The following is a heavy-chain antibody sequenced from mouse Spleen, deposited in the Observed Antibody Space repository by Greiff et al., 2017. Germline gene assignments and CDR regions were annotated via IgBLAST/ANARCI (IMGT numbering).Heavy chain of an antibody. Sequence: QVQLQQSGAELMKPGASVKLSCKATGYTFTGYWIEWVKQRPGHGLEWIGEILPGSGSTNYNEKFKGKATFTADTSSNTAYMQLSSLTTEDSAIYYCASRRMGIYYGNLEAYWGQGTLVTVSA. D-gene: IGHD2-1*01. CDR3: ASRRMGIYYGNLEAY. V-gene: IGHV1-9*01. J-gene: IGHJ3*01. CDR2: ILPGSGST. CDR1: GYTFTGYW.